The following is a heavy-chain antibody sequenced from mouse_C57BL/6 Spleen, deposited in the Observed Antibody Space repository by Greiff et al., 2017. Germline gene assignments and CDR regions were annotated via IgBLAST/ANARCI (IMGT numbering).Heavy chain of an antibody. D-gene: IGHD1-1*01. Sequence: QVQLQQSGAELVRPGTSVKVSCKASGYAFTNYLIEWVKQRPGQGLEWIGVINPGSGGTNYNEKFKGKATLTADKSSSNAYMQLSSLTSEDSAVYFCARNLYYVGDWFAYWGQGTLVTVSA. J-gene: IGHJ3*01. V-gene: IGHV1-54*01. CDR3: ARNLYYVGDWFAY. CDR1: GYAFTNYL. CDR2: INPGSGGT.